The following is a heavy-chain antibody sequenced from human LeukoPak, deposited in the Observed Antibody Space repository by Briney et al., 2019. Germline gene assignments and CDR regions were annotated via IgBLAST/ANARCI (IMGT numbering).Heavy chain of an antibody. D-gene: IGHD6-19*01. Sequence: PGGSLRLSCVVPGSIFSRHTMNWVRQTPGKGLEWIGSLYSGGLTYYNPSLKSRVTISVDTSKNQFSLKVTSVTAADTAVYSCASGGYSSGWYGSFDIWGQWTVVTVSS. CDR2: LYSGGLT. V-gene: IGHV4-39*01. CDR1: GSIFSRHT. J-gene: IGHJ3*02. CDR3: ASGGYSSGWYGSFDI.